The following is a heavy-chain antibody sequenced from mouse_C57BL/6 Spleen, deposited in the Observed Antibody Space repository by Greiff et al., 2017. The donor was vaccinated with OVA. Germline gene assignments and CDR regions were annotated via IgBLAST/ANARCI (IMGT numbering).Heavy chain of an antibody. CDR2: ISSGSSTI. Sequence: EVQLVESGGGLVKPGGSLKLSCAASGFTFSDYGMHWVRQAPEKGLEWVAYISSGSSTIYYADTVKGRFTISRDNAKNTLFLHMTSLRSEDTAMYYCARGDDYYFDYWGQGTTLTVSS. CDR3: ARGDDYYFDY. CDR1: GFTFSDYG. V-gene: IGHV5-17*01. D-gene: IGHD2-12*01. J-gene: IGHJ2*01.